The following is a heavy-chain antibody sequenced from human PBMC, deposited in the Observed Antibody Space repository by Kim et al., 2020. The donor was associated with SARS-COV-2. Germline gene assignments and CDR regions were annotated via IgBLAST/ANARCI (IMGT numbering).Heavy chain of an antibody. D-gene: IGHD2-15*01. CDR1: GYTFSSYA. CDR3: ARGALSSFVVLVVVDTLDY. Sequence: ASVKVSCKASGYTFSSYAMHWVRQAPGQRLEWMGWINAGNGNTRFSQKFQGRVTITRDTSANTAYMELSSLRSEDTAVYYCARGALSSFVVLVVVDTLDYWGRGTLVTVSS. V-gene: IGHV1-3*01. CDR2: INAGNGNT. J-gene: IGHJ4*02.